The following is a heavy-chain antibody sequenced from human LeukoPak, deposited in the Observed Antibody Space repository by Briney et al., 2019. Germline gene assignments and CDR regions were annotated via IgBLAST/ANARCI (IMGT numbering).Heavy chain of an antibody. D-gene: IGHD5-24*01. CDR1: GFTFSSYS. CDR3: ARWLHSDWFDP. J-gene: IGHJ5*02. CDR2: ISSSSSYI. Sequence: GGSLRLSCAASGFTFSSYSMNWVRQAPGKGLEWVSSISSSSSYIYYADSVKGRFTISRDNSKNTLYLQMNSLRAEDTAVYYCARWLHSDWFDPWGQGTLVTVSS. V-gene: IGHV3-21*04.